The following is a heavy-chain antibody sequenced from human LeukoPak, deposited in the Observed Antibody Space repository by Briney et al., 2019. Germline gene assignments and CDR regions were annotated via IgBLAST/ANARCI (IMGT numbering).Heavy chain of an antibody. D-gene: IGHD5-18*01. Sequence: SETLSLTCAVYGGSFSGYYWSWIRQPPGKGLEWIGEINHSGSTNYNPSLKSRVTISVDTSKNQFSLKLSSVTAADTAVYYCARGVGIRLINWYFDLWGRGTLVTVSS. CDR3: ARGVGIRLINWYFDL. CDR2: INHSGST. CDR1: GGSFSGYY. V-gene: IGHV4-34*01. J-gene: IGHJ2*01.